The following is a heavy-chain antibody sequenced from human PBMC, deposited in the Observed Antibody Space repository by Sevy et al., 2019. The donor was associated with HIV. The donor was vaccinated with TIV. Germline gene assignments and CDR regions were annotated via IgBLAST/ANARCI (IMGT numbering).Heavy chain of an antibody. CDR2: ISGSGGST. CDR3: ARDDRIAAAERDYYYYMDV. J-gene: IGHJ6*03. CDR1: GFTFSSYA. V-gene: IGHV3-23*01. Sequence: GGSLRLSCAASGFTFSSYAMSWVRQAPGKGLEWVSAISGSGGSTYYADSVKGRFTISRDNAKNSLYLQMNSLRAEDTAVYYCARDDRIAAAERDYYYYMDVWGKGTTVTVSS. D-gene: IGHD6-13*01.